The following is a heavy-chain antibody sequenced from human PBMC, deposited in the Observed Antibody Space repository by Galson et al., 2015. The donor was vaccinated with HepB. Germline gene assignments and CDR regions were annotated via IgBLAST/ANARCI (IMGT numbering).Heavy chain of an antibody. D-gene: IGHD5-12*01. CDR1: GFTFSSYV. V-gene: IGHV3-64D*06. Sequence: SLRLSCAASGFTFSSYVIYWVRQAPGKGLEYVSGISTNGGSTYYADSVKGRFSISRDNSKNTLYLQMSGLRAEDTAIFYCVKGLYSNSWLNPLDYWGQGTLVTVSS. CDR3: VKGLYSNSWLNPLDY. CDR2: ISTNGGST. J-gene: IGHJ4*02.